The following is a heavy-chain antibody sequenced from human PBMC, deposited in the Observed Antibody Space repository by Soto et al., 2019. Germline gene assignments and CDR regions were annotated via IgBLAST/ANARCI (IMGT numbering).Heavy chain of an antibody. CDR2: IIPIFGTA. CDR1: GGTFSSYA. Sequence: QVQLVQSGAEVKKPGSSVKVSCKASGGTFSSYAISWVRQAPGQGLEWMGGIIPIFGTANYAQKFQGRVTITADKSTSTAYMELSSLRSEDTAVYYCAIPGKVGATKWYFYGMDVWGQGTTVTVSS. D-gene: IGHD1-26*01. V-gene: IGHV1-69*06. J-gene: IGHJ6*02. CDR3: AIPGKVGATKWYFYGMDV.